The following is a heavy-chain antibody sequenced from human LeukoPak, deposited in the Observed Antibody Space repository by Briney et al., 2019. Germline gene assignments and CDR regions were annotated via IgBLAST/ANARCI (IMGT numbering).Heavy chain of an antibody. J-gene: IGHJ4*02. D-gene: IGHD6-13*01. Sequence: SETLSLTCTVSGGSISSYYWSWIRQPPGKGLGWIGYIYYSGSTNYNPSLKSRVTISVDTSKNQFSLKLSSVTAADTAVYYCARVAAAGTWFDYWGQGTLVTVSS. CDR3: ARVAAAGTWFDY. CDR2: IYYSGST. CDR1: GGSISSYY. V-gene: IGHV4-59*01.